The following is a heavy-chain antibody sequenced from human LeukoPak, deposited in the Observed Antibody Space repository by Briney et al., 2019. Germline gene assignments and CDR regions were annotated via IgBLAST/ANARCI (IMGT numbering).Heavy chain of an antibody. Sequence: PSETLSLTCAVYGGSFSGYYWSWIRQPPGEGLEWIGEINHSGSTNYNPSLKSRVTISVDTSKNQFSLKLSSVTAADTAVYYCARDWNYVNWGQGTLVTVSS. D-gene: IGHD1-7*01. J-gene: IGHJ4*02. CDR3: ARDWNYVN. CDR2: INHSGST. V-gene: IGHV4-34*01. CDR1: GGSFSGYY.